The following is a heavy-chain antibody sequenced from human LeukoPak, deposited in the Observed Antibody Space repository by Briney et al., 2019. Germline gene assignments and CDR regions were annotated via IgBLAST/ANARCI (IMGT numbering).Heavy chain of an antibody. D-gene: IGHD6-19*01. J-gene: IGHJ4*02. CDR3: ARASGNRWYSSGWYGY. CDR1: GYTFTSYA. V-gene: IGHV1-3*01. CDR2: INAGNGNT. Sequence: ASVKVSCKASGYTFTSYAMHWVRQAPGQRLEWMGWINAGNGNTKYSQKFQGRVTITRDTSASTAYTELSSLRSEDTAVYYCARASGNRWYSSGWYGYWGQGTLVTVSS.